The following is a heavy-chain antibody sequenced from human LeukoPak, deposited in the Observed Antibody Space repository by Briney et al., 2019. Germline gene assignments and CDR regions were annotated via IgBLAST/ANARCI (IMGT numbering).Heavy chain of an antibody. V-gene: IGHV1-18*04. CDR1: GYTFTSYG. CDR3: ARDTPIAAAGIAAGY. J-gene: IGHJ4*02. CDR2: ISAYNGNT. D-gene: IGHD6-13*01. Sequence: ASVKVSCKASGYTFTSYGISWVRQAPGQGLEWMGCISAYNGNTNYAQKLQGRVTMTTDTSTSTAYMELRSLRSDETAVYYCARDTPIAAAGIAAGYWGQGTLVTVS.